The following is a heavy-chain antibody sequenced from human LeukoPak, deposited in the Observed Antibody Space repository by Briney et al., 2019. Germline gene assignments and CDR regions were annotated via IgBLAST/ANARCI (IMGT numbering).Heavy chain of an antibody. CDR3: SRGARYGDDF. CDR2: IKEDGGET. CDR1: KFSFSRNR. V-gene: IGHV3-7*01. Sequence: GGSLRLSCAASKFSFSRNRMSWVRQAPGKGLEWVASIKEDGGETLYVDSVRGRFTISRDNARNSLYLQMNSLRVDDTAVYYCSRGARYGDDFGGQGTLVTVSS. J-gene: IGHJ4*02. D-gene: IGHD4-17*01.